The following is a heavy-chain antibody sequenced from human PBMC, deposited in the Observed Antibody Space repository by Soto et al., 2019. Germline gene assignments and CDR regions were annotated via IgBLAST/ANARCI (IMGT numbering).Heavy chain of an antibody. Sequence: GGSLRLSCAASGFTFSSYGMHWVRQAPGKGLEWVAVISNDESNKNYADSVKGRFTVSRDNSKNTLSLQMNSLRAEDTAVYYCAKGSSGYYYPNIDNWGQGTPVTVSS. D-gene: IGHD3-22*01. J-gene: IGHJ4*02. CDR3: AKGSSGYYYPNIDN. CDR2: ISNDESNK. CDR1: GFTFSSYG. V-gene: IGHV3-30*18.